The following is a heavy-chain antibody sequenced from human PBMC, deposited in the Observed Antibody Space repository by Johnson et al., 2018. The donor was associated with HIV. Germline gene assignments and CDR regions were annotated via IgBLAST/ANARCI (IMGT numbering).Heavy chain of an antibody. V-gene: IGHV3-64*01. J-gene: IGHJ3*02. CDR3: AKGGANDAFDI. D-gene: IGHD3-16*01. CDR2: ISSNGGST. CDR1: GFSLSTYA. Sequence: VQLVESGGGLVQPGGSLRLSCRASGFSLSTYAMHWVRQAPGKGLEHVSGISSNGGSTEYVNSVKGRFTISRDNSKNTLYLQMASLRAEDMAVYYCAKGGANDAFDIWGQGTMVTVSS.